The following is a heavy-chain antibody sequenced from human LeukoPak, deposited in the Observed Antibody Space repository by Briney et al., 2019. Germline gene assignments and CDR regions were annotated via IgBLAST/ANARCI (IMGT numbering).Heavy chain of an antibody. CDR1: GFTFSSYA. CDR3: AKGKTLAAGPDY. CDR2: ISPSGGST. J-gene: IGHJ4*02. D-gene: IGHD6-6*01. V-gene: IGHV3-23*01. Sequence: GGSLRLSCAASGFTFSSYAMSWVRQAPGKGLEWVSAISPSGGSTYHADSVKGRFTISRDNSKNTLYLQMNTLRVEDTAVYYCAKGKTLAAGPDYWGQGTQVTASS.